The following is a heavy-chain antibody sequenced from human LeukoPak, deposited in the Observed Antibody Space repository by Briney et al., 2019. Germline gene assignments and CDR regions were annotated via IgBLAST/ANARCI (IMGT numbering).Heavy chain of an antibody. Sequence: GGSLRLSCAASGFTFSNYGMSWVRQAPGKGLEWVSAISSSGGSTYHADSVKGRFTISRDNSKNTLYLLVNSLRAEDTAIYFCAKHTEMINSVSDYWGQGTLVTVSS. CDR3: AKHTEMINSVSDY. CDR2: ISSSGGST. V-gene: IGHV3-23*01. CDR1: GFTFSNYG. J-gene: IGHJ4*02. D-gene: IGHD3-16*01.